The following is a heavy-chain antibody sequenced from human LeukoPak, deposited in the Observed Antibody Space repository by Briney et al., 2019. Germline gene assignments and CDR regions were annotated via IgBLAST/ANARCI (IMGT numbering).Heavy chain of an antibody. CDR1: GGTFSSYA. CDR3: ARRYYYGSGSYYDYYYGMDV. V-gene: IGHV1-69*04. D-gene: IGHD3-10*01. J-gene: IGHJ6*02. CDR2: IIPILGIA. Sequence: ASVEVSSKASGGTFSSYAISWVRQAPGQGLEWMGRIIPILGIANYAQKFQGRVTITADKSTSTAYMELSSLRFEDTAVYYCARRYYYGSGSYYDYYYGMDVWGQGTTVTVSS.